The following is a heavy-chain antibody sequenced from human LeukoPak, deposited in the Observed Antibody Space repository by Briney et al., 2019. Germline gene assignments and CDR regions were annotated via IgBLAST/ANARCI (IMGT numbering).Heavy chain of an antibody. D-gene: IGHD3-22*01. CDR1: GFTFSSYA. CDR2: ISYDGSNK. J-gene: IGHJ4*02. Sequence: PGRSLRLSCAASGFTFSSYAMHWVRQAPGKGLEWVAVISYDGSNKYYADSVKGRFTISRDNSKNTLYLQINSLRAEDTAVYYCARGGYYDSPILDYWGQGTLVTVSS. V-gene: IGHV3-30-3*01. CDR3: ARGGYYDSPILDY.